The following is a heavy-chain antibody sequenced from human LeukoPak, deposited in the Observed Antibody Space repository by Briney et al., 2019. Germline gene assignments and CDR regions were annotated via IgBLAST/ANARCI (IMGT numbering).Heavy chain of an antibody. V-gene: IGHV3-20*04. CDR3: ARGAGRGYFFYMDV. D-gene: IGHD3-22*01. Sequence: GGSLRLSCAASGFTFDDHGMSWVRQAPGKGLEWVSGINWNAGSIGYADSVKGRFTISRDNAKKFLYLQMNSLRAEDTALYYCARGAGRGYFFYMDVWGKGTTVTVSS. J-gene: IGHJ6*03. CDR2: INWNAGSI. CDR1: GFTFDDHG.